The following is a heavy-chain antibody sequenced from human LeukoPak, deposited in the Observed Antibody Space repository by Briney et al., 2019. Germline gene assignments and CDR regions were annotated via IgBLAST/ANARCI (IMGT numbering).Heavy chain of an antibody. V-gene: IGHV4-34*01. CDR2: INHSGST. CDR3: ARGRGYVGYCSSTSCPTFDP. Sequence: PSETLSLTCAVYGGSFSGYYWSWIRQPPGKGLEWIGEINHSGSTNYNPSLNSRVTISVDTSKIQFSLKLSSVTAADTAVYYCARGRGYVGYCSSTSCPTFDPWGQGTLVTVSS. J-gene: IGHJ5*02. CDR1: GGSFSGYY. D-gene: IGHD2-2*01.